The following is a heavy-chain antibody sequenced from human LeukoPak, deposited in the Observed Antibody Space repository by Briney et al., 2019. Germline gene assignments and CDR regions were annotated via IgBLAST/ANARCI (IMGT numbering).Heavy chain of an antibody. CDR3: ARDLPPGSTGWYLGY. V-gene: IGHV3-48*02. Sequence: LSLTCTVSGGSISRGGYYWSWVRQAPGKGLEWISYISSSSRTIYYADSVKGRFTISRDNAKNSLDLQMNSLRDDDTAVCYCARDLPPGSTGWYLGYWGQGTLVTVSS. D-gene: IGHD6-19*01. CDR2: ISSSSRTI. CDR1: GGSISRGGYY. J-gene: IGHJ4*02.